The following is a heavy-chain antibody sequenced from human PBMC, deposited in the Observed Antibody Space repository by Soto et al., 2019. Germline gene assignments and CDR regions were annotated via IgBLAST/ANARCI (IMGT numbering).Heavy chain of an antibody. CDR2: IYHSGST. CDR1: GGSISSCGYS. J-gene: IGHJ4*01. CDR3: AGETVR. D-gene: IGHD3-10*01. Sequence: PSETLSLTCAVSGGSISSCGYSWSWIRQPPGKGLEWIGYIYHSGSTYYNPSLKSRDTISVDRSKNQFSLKLSSVTASDTAVYYSAGETVRWGYRTLV. V-gene: IGHV4-30-2*01.